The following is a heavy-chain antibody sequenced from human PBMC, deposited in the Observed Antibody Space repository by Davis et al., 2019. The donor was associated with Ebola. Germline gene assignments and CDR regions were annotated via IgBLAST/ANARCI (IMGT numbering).Heavy chain of an antibody. Sequence: GESLKISCAASGFTCSSYGMHWVRQAPGKGLEWVAVIWYDGSNKYYADSVKGRFTISRDNSKNTLYLQMNSLRAEDTAVYYCARDLKKYYYYGMDVWGQGTTVTVSS. CDR3: ARDLKKYYYYGMDV. J-gene: IGHJ6*02. CDR1: GFTCSSYG. V-gene: IGHV3-33*01. CDR2: IWYDGSNK.